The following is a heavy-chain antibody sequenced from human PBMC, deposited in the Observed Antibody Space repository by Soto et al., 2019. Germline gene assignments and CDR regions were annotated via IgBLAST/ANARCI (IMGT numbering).Heavy chain of an antibody. CDR1: GYTFTNYD. CDR3: ARTDCDLDY. Sequence: QVQLVQSGAEVKKPGASVKVSCKASGYTFTNYDINWVRQATGQGLEWMGWTNPKSGYTGFAQKFQGRDTMTRDSSISTAYMELHSLTSEDTAVYYCARTDCDLDYWGQGTLITVSS. D-gene: IGHD2-21*02. J-gene: IGHJ4*02. V-gene: IGHV1-8*01. CDR2: TNPKSGYT.